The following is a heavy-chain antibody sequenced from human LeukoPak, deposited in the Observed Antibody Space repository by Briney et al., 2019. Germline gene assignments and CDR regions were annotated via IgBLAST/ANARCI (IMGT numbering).Heavy chain of an antibody. D-gene: IGHD3-10*01. CDR1: GYTFTGYY. J-gene: IGHJ5*02. V-gene: IGHV1-2*02. Sequence: GASVKVSCKASGYTFTGYYMHWVRQAPGQGLEWMGWINPNSGGTNYAQKFQGRVTMTRDTPISTAYMELSRLRSDDTAVYYCARDRVGGTMVRGVIITRGNWFDPWGQGTLVTVSS. CDR2: INPNSGGT. CDR3: ARDRVGGTMVRGVIITRGNWFDP.